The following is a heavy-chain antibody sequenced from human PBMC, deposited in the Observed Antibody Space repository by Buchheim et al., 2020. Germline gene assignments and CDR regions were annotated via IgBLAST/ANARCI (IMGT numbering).Heavy chain of an antibody. V-gene: IGHV1-3*01. J-gene: IGHJ3*02. D-gene: IGHD3-22*01. CDR2: INAGNGNT. CDR3: ARRLDYYDSSGYYYEGDNGFDI. Sequence: QVQLVQSGAEVKKPGASVKVSCKASGYTFTTYAMHWVRQAPGQSLEWMGWINAGNGNTKYSLKFQGRVTITRVTSASTAYMELSSLRSEDTAVYYCARRLDYYDSSGYYYEGDNGFDIWGQGT. CDR1: GYTFTTYA.